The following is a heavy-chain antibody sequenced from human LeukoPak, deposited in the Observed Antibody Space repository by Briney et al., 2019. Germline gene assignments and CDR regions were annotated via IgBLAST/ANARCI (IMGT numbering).Heavy chain of an antibody. D-gene: IGHD3-10*01. J-gene: IGHJ4*02. V-gene: IGHV3-23*01. CDR1: GFTFSSYA. CDR3: AKAGYGSGSYYTLSHFDY. CDR2: ISGSGGST. Sequence: GGSLRLSCAASGFTFSSYAMSWVRQAPGEGLEWVSDISGSGGSTYYADSVKGRFTISRDNSKNTLYLQMNSLRAEDTAVYYCAKAGYGSGSYYTLSHFDYWGQGTLVTVSS.